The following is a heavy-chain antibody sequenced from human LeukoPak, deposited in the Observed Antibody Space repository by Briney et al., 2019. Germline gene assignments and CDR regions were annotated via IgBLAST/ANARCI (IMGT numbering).Heavy chain of an antibody. D-gene: IGHD4-11*01. Sequence: PSETLSLTCTVSGGSISSSSYYWGWIRQPPGKGLEWIGSIYYSGSTYYNPSLKSRVTISVDTSKNQFSLKLSSVAAADTAVYYCARRIPDYMGPRYYYYYYMDVWGKGTTVTVSS. J-gene: IGHJ6*03. CDR3: ARRIPDYMGPRYYYYYYMDV. CDR1: GGSISSSSYY. V-gene: IGHV4-39*07. CDR2: IYYSGST.